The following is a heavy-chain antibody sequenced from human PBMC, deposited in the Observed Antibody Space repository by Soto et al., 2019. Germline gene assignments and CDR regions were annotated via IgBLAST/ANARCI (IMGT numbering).Heavy chain of an antibody. CDR1: GGTFSSYA. J-gene: IGHJ6*02. CDR3: ARVDLRYFDWLPNYSMDV. V-gene: IGHV1-69*01. D-gene: IGHD3-9*01. CDR2: IIPIFGTA. Sequence: QVQLVQSGAEVKKPGSSVKVSCKASGGTFSSYAISWVRQAPGQGLEWMGGIIPIFGTANYAQKFQGRVTITADESTSTAYMELSSLRSEDTAVYYCARVDLRYFDWLPNYSMDVWGQGTTVTVSS.